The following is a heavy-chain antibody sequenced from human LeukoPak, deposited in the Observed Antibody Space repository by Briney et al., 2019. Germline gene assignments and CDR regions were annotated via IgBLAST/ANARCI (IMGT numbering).Heavy chain of an antibody. Sequence: SVKVSCKASGGTFSSYAISWVRQAPGQGLEWMGGIILIFGTANYAQKFQGRVTITADESTSTAYMELSSLRSEDTAVYYCARAVVPAATPDAFDIWGQGTMVTVSS. J-gene: IGHJ3*02. D-gene: IGHD2-2*02. CDR1: GGTFSSYA. V-gene: IGHV1-69*13. CDR3: ARAVVPAATPDAFDI. CDR2: IILIFGTA.